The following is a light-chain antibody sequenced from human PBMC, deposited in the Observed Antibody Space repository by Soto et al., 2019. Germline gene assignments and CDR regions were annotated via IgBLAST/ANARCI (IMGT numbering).Light chain of an antibody. V-gene: IGKV3-15*01. CDR2: GAS. Sequence: EIVMTQSPATLSVPPGERATLSCRASQSVSSNLAWYQQKPGQPPRLLIYGASTRATGIPARFSGSGSGTEFTLTIDSLQSEDFAVYYCQQYDYWPPYTFGQGTKLEI. CDR1: QSVSSN. J-gene: IGKJ2*01. CDR3: QQYDYWPPYT.